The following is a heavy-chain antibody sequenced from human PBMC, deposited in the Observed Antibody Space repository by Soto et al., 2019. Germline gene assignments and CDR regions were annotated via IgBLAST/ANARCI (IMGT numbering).Heavy chain of an antibody. J-gene: IGHJ6*02. D-gene: IGHD5-12*01. CDR2: IHHGTGT. V-gene: IGHV4-4*02. CDR1: GGSISTTYW. CDR3: ARNDAYDLDV. Sequence: QVQLQESGPGLVKPSGTLSLTCAVSGGSISTTYWWSWVRQSPGKGLEWIGEIHHGTGTNYNPSLNSRVTRSLDKSKTQLFLRLTSVTVADTAVYYCARNDAYDLDVWRQGTTVTVSS.